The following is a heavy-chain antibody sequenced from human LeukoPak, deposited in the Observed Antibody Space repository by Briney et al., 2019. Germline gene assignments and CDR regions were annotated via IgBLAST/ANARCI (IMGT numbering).Heavy chain of an antibody. J-gene: IGHJ5*02. D-gene: IGHD2-2*01. CDR3: ARDFDIVVVPGPLWFDP. Sequence: GGSLRLSCAASGFSFSRYSMNWVRQAPGKGLEWVSSISSSSSYIYYADSVKGRFTISRDNAKNSLYLQMNSLRAEDTAVYYCARDFDIVVVPGPLWFDPWGQGTLVTVSS. CDR1: GFSFSRYS. V-gene: IGHV3-21*01. CDR2: ISSSSSYI.